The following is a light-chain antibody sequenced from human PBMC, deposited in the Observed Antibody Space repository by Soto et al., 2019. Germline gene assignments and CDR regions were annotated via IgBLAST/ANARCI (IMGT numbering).Light chain of an antibody. V-gene: IGKV3-11*01. CDR2: DAS. CDR1: QSVSSY. Sequence: EIVLTQSPATLSLSPGERATLSCRASQSVSSYLVWYQQKPGQAPRLLIYDASNRATGIPARFSGSGSGTDFTHTISSLEPEEFAVYYCQQRRNWPLTFGGGTKVEIK. J-gene: IGKJ4*01. CDR3: QQRRNWPLT.